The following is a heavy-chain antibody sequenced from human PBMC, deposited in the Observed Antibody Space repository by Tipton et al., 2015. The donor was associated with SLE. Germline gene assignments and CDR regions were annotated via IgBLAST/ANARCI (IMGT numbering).Heavy chain of an antibody. D-gene: IGHD3-9*01. CDR1: GGSFSDYS. CDR3: ARWVDSPEGV. J-gene: IGHJ6*04. V-gene: IGHV4-34*01. CDR2: INHSGST. Sequence: TLSLTCAVYGGSFSDYSWSWIRQPPGKGLEWIGEINHSGSTNYNPSLKSRVTISVDTSKNQFSLKLSSVTAADTAVYYCARWVDSPEGVWGKGTTVTVSS.